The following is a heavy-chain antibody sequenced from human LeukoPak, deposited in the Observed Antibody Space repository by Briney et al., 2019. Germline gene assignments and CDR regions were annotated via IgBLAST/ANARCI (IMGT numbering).Heavy chain of an antibody. CDR3: ATEYPRGGYGLDY. J-gene: IGHJ4*02. CDR1: GYTFTDYY. Sequence: GATVKISCKASGYTFTDYYMHWVQQAPGKGLEWMGRVDPEGGETKFEEKFQGRLSITADTSTDTVYLELSSLRSEDTAVYYCATEYPRGGYGLDYWGQGTLVTVSS. CDR2: VDPEGGET. D-gene: IGHD5-18*01. V-gene: IGHV1-69-2*01.